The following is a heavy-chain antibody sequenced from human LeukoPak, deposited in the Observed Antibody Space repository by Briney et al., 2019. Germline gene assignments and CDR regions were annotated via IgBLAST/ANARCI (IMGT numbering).Heavy chain of an antibody. Sequence: SQTLSLTCAISGDSVSSNSAAWNWIRQSPSRGLEWLGRTYYRSKWHSYYTPSVKSRITINPDTSKNQFSLQLKSVTPEDTAVYYCARMVGLVSDFWGQGTLVTVSS. CDR1: GDSVSSNSAA. D-gene: IGHD3-10*01. V-gene: IGHV6-1*01. CDR2: TYYRSKWHS. CDR3: ARMVGLVSDF. J-gene: IGHJ4*02.